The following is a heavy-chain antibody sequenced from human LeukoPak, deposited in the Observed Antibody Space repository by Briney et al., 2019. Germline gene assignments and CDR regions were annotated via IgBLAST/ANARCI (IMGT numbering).Heavy chain of an antibody. Sequence: GGSLRLSCAASGFTFSSYSMNWVRQAPGKGLEWVSYISSSSSTIYYADSVKGRFTISRDNAKNSPYLQMNSLRAEDMAVYYCARDRSPYCSSTSCQPRSDMDVWGQGTTVTVSS. J-gene: IGHJ6*02. V-gene: IGHV3-48*01. CDR3: ARDRSPYCSSTSCQPRSDMDV. CDR2: ISSSSSTI. D-gene: IGHD2-2*01. CDR1: GFTFSSYS.